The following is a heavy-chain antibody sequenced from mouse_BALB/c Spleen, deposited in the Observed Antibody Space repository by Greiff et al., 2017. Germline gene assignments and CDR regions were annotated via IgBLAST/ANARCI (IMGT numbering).Heavy chain of an antibody. Sequence: EVMLVESGGGLVQPGGSRKLSCAASGSTFSSFGMHWVRQAPEKGLEWVAYISSGSSTIYYADTVKGRFTISRDNPKNTLFLQMTSLRSEDTAMYYCARGEGSTYAMDYWGQGTSVTVSA. CDR2: ISSGSSTI. CDR3: ARGEGSTYAMDY. J-gene: IGHJ4*01. V-gene: IGHV5-17*02. D-gene: IGHD1-1*02. CDR1: GSTFSSFG.